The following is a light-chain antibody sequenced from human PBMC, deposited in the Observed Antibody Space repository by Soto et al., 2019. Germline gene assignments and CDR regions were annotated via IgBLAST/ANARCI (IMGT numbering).Light chain of an antibody. V-gene: IGLV2-14*01. CDR2: DVS. J-gene: IGLJ2*01. CDR3: SSYTSSSTVV. CDR1: SSDVGGYNY. Sequence: QSVLTQPASVSGSPGQSITISCTGTSSDVGGYNYVSWYQQHPGKAPKLRIYDVSNRPSGVSNRFSGSKFGNTASLTISGVQAEDEADYYCSSYTSSSTVVFGGGTKLTVL.